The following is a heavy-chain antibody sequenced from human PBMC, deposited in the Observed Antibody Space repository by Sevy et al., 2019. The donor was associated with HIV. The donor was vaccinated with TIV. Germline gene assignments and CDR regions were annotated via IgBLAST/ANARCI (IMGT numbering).Heavy chain of an antibody. J-gene: IGHJ4*02. CDR3: ASNTYHYDSNTYYPVY. Sequence: GGSLRLSCVASGFNLSPYWMTWVRKAPGKGLEWVANIKQDGNEKYYVDSVKGRVTVSRDNAKNALYLQMYSLRFEDTAVYFCASNTYHYDSNTYYPVYWGQGTRVTVSS. CDR1: GFNLSPYW. V-gene: IGHV3-7*01. CDR2: IKQDGNEK. D-gene: IGHD3-22*01.